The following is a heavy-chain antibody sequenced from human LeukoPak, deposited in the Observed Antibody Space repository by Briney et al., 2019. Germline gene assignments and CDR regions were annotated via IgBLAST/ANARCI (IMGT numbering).Heavy chain of an antibody. D-gene: IGHD6-19*01. Sequence: PGRSLRLSCAASGFTFDDYAMYWVRQAPGKGLDWVSAISWDSGTIGYADSVKGRFTISRDNDKKFLYLQMNSLRVEDTALYYCAKSQALAGTFDYWGQGTLVTVYS. V-gene: IGHV3-9*01. J-gene: IGHJ4*02. CDR3: AKSQALAGTFDY. CDR2: ISWDSGTI. CDR1: GFTFDDYA.